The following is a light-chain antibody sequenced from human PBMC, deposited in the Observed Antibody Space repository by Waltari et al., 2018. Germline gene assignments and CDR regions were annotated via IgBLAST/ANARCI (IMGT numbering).Light chain of an antibody. J-gene: IGKJ1*01. CDR3: LQYNGEPRT. CDR1: QNLNKW. Sequence: DIQMTQTPSTQSASLYDRATITCRSSQNLNKWLAWYQQKQGKANNLLNYKASSLEIGCPSRFSGSGSGTEFTLTISSLQPDDVATYYCLQYNGEPRTFGQGTKVEVK. CDR2: KAS. V-gene: IGKV1-5*03.